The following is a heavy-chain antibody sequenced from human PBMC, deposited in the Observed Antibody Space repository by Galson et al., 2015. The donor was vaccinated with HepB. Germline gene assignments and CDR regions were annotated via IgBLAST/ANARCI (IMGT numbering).Heavy chain of an antibody. Sequence: CAISGDSVSSNHAVWNWIRQSPSIGLEWLGRTYYRSKWIIDYATSVKSRITISPDTSRNQFSLHLSSVTPEDTAVYYCAYGSDVCGQGTAVIVSS. CDR2: TYYRSKWII. CDR3: AYGSDV. J-gene: IGHJ6*02. V-gene: IGHV6-1*01. CDR1: GDSVSSNHAV.